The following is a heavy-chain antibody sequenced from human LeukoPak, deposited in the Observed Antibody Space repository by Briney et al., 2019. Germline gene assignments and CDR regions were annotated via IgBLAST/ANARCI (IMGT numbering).Heavy chain of an antibody. CDR2: ISGSGGST. D-gene: IGHD2-2*01. CDR3: AKYQLLSVGRNWFDP. V-gene: IGHV3-23*01. Sequence: VGSLRLSCAASGFTFSSYAMSWVRQAPGKGLEWVSAISGSGGSTYYADSVKGRFTISRDNSKNTLYLQMNGLRAEDTAVYYCAKYQLLSVGRNWFDPWGQGTLVTVSS. CDR1: GFTFSSYA. J-gene: IGHJ5*02.